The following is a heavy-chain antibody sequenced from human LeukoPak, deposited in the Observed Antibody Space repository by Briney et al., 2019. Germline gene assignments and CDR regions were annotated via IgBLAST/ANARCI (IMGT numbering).Heavy chain of an antibody. J-gene: IGHJ3*02. CDR2: IYHSRST. D-gene: IGHD2-2*02. Sequence: PSQTLSLTCSVSGGSVSSGGFYWSWIRQPPGKGLEWIGYIYHSRSTYYNPSLKSRVTMSVDTSKNQFSLKLSSVTAADTAVYYCAGGGYCSSTSCYTGDAFDIWGQGTMVTVSS. CDR1: GGSVSSGGFY. CDR3: AGGGYCSSTSCYTGDAFDI. V-gene: IGHV4-30-2*01.